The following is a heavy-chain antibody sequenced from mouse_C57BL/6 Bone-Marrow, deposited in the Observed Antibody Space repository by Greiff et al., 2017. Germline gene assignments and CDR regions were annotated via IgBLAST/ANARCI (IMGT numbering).Heavy chain of an antibody. J-gene: IGHJ4*01. V-gene: IGHV1-52*01. Sequence: QVQLQQPGAELVRPGSSVKLSCKASGYTFTSYWMHWVKQRPIQGLEWIGNIDPSDSETHYNQKFKDKATLTVDKSSSTAYMQLSSLTSEDSAVYYCARGGYHYAMDYWGQGTSVTVSS. CDR1: GYTFTSYW. D-gene: IGHD2-2*01. CDR2: IDPSDSET. CDR3: ARGGYHYAMDY.